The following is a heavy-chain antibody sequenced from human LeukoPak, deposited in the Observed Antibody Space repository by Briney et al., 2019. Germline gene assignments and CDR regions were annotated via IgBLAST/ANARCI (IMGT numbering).Heavy chain of an antibody. V-gene: IGHV4-59*01. D-gene: IGHD4-17*01. J-gene: IGHJ4*02. CDR3: ARVTVGEGYFDY. CDR1: GGSISSYY. CDR2: IYYSGST. Sequence: SETLSLTCTVSGGSISSYYWSWIRQPPGKGLEWIGYIYYSGSTNYNPSLKSRVTISVDTSKNQFSLTLSSVTAADTAVYYCARVTVGEGYFDYWGQGTLVTVSS.